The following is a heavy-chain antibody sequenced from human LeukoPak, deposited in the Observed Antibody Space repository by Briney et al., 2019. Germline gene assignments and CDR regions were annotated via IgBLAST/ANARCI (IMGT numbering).Heavy chain of an antibody. D-gene: IGHD5-24*01. V-gene: IGHV3-30-3*01. Sequence: PGGSLRLSCAASGFTFSSYAMHWVRQAPGKGLEWVAVISYDGSNKYYADSVKGRFTISRDNSKNTLYLQMNSLRAEDTAVYYCAKDTQMATPRGYYYYYMDVWGKGTTVTVSS. J-gene: IGHJ6*03. CDR3: AKDTQMATPRGYYYYYMDV. CDR2: ISYDGSNK. CDR1: GFTFSSYA.